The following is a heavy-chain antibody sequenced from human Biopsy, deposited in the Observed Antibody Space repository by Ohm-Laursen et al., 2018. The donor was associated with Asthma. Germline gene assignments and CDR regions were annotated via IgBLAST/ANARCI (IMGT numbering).Heavy chain of an antibody. CDR1: GFTFSNFA. J-gene: IGHJ6*02. D-gene: IGHD3-10*01. Sequence: SLRLSCSASGFTFSNFAMTWVRQAPGKGLEWVALISYDGSKRHSADSVRGRFTISRDNSKNTLYLQMNSLRAGDTAVYYCAKDVVWFRELGGMDVWGQGTTVTVSS. CDR3: AKDVVWFRELGGMDV. CDR2: ISYDGSKR. V-gene: IGHV3-30*18.